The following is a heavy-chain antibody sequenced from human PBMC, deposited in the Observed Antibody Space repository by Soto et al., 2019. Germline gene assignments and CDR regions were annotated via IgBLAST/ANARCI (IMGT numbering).Heavy chain of an antibody. Sequence: EVQLVESGGGLVKPGGSLRLSCAASGFTFTYAWMNWVRQAPGKGLEWVGRIKSQTDGGTTDYAAPVKGRFTISRDDSKNTLYVQMDSLKTEDTAVYYCPTDPRHSWSWVSWCKGTLVPVSS. J-gene: IGHJ5*02. CDR1: GFTFTYAW. D-gene: IGHD2-15*01. V-gene: IGHV3-15*07. CDR3: PTDPRHSWSWVS. CDR2: IKSQTDGGTT.